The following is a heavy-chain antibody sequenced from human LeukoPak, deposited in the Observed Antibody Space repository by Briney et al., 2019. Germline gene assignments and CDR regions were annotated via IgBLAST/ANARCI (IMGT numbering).Heavy chain of an antibody. J-gene: IGHJ4*02. Sequence: GGSLRLSCAVSGFAFSNYWMSWVRQAPGKGLEWVAHIKQDESEKYYVDSVKGRFTISRDNAKNSLYLQMNSLRAEDTAIYYCARDKIVGASKFDYWGQGTLVTVSS. CDR3: ARDKIVGASKFDY. CDR2: IKQDESEK. V-gene: IGHV3-7*01. D-gene: IGHD1-26*01. CDR1: GFAFSNYW.